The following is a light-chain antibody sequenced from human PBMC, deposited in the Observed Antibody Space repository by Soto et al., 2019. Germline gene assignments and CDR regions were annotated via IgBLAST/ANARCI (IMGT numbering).Light chain of an antibody. CDR3: RSYAGRSHAGRNTVV. J-gene: IGLJ3*02. CDR1: SSDVGGSNF. V-gene: IGLV2-8*01. CDR2: EVS. Sequence: QSVLTQPPSASGSPGQSVTISCTGTSSDVGGSNFVSWYQQHPGKAPKLMISEVSKRPSGVPDRFSGSKSGNTASLTVSDLQAEDEADYYCRSYAGRSHAGRNTVVFGGGTKLTVL.